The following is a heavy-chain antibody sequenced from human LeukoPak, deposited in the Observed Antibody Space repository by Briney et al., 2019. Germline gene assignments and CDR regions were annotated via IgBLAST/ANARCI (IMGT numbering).Heavy chain of an antibody. CDR1: GFTFSSYG. Sequence: GGSLRLSCAASGFTFSSYGMSWVRQAPGKGLEWVSAISGSGGSTYYADSVKGRFTISRDNSKNTLYLQMNSLRAEDTAVYYCARARDGNYYYYMDVWGKGTTVTISS. CDR3: ARARDGNYYYYMDV. J-gene: IGHJ6*03. V-gene: IGHV3-23*01. CDR2: ISGSGGST. D-gene: IGHD2-21*02.